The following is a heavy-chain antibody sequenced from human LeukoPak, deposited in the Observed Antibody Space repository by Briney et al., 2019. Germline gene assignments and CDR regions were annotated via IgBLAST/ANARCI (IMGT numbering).Heavy chain of an antibody. CDR2: TYYSGST. CDR1: GGSISSYY. D-gene: IGHD1-26*01. V-gene: IGHV4-59*01. Sequence: PSETLSLTCTVSGGSISSYYWSWIRQPPGKGLEWIGYTYYSGSTNYNPSLKSRVTISVDTSKNQFSLKLSSVTAADTAVYYCAREIVGATYFDYWGQGTLVTVSS. CDR3: AREIVGATYFDY. J-gene: IGHJ4*02.